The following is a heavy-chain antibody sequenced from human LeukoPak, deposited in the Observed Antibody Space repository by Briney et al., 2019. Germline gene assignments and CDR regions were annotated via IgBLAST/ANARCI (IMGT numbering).Heavy chain of an antibody. D-gene: IGHD1-14*01. J-gene: IGHJ4*02. CDR3: AREPSTEPGYFDY. Sequence: GGSLRLSCAASGFTFSSYWMHWVRQAPGKGLVWVSRINSDGSTTNYADSVKGRFTISRDNAKNTLYLQMNSLRADDTAVYYCAREPSTEPGYFDYWGQGTLVTVSS. CDR1: GFTFSSYW. V-gene: IGHV3-74*01. CDR2: INSDGSTT.